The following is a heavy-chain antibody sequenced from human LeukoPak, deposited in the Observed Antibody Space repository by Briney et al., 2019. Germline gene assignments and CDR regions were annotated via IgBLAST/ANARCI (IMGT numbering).Heavy chain of an antibody. CDR2: ISGSGGST. Sequence: PGGSLRLSCAASGFTFSSYAMSWVRQAPGKGLEWVSAISGSGGSTYYADSVKGRFTISRDNPKNTLYLQMNSLRAEDTAVYYCAKLMGITMVRGVIIFDYWGQGTLVTVSS. V-gene: IGHV3-23*01. D-gene: IGHD3-10*01. CDR1: GFTFSSYA. CDR3: AKLMGITMVRGVIIFDY. J-gene: IGHJ4*02.